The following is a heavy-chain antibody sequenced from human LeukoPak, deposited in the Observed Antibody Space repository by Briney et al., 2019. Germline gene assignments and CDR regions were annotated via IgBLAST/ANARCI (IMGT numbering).Heavy chain of an antibody. V-gene: IGHV4-59*02. Sequence: SETLSLTCTVSGGSVSDYYWSWIRQPPGKGLEWIGYIYFNGSSDYNPSLKNRVTFSVDTSKNQFSLKLRSVTAADTAVYFCARFSYFEGFDYWGQGTQVIVSS. CDR2: IYFNGSS. D-gene: IGHD3-9*01. CDR3: ARFSYFEGFDY. J-gene: IGHJ4*02. CDR1: GGSVSDYY.